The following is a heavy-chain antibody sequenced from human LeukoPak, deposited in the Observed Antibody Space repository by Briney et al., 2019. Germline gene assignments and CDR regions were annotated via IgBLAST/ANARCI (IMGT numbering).Heavy chain of an antibody. CDR1: GYTFTDYY. CDR3: ARDLFVTKGIDF. CDR2: INPFSGGT. D-gene: IGHD2-21*02. Sequence: ASVKVSCKASGYTFTDYYTHWVRQAPGQGLEWMGWINPFSGGTNYEQNFQGSVTMTRDTSISTAYMELSRLRSDDTAVYYCARDLFVTKGIDFWGQGTLVTVSS. V-gene: IGHV1-2*02. J-gene: IGHJ4*02.